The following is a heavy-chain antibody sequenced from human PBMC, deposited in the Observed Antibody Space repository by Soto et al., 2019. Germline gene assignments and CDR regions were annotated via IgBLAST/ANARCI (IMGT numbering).Heavy chain of an antibody. V-gene: IGHV3-30*18. CDR3: AKDTYYFDSSGYYVFDS. CDR2: ISYDGGNK. CDR1: GITFSSYG. J-gene: IGHJ4*02. D-gene: IGHD3-22*01. Sequence: ARSLRLSCAASGITFSSYGIHWVRQAPGKGLEWVAVISYDGGNKHYADSVQGRFTISRDNSKNTLYLQINSLRAEDTAVYYCAKDTYYFDSSGYYVFDSWGQGTLVTVSS.